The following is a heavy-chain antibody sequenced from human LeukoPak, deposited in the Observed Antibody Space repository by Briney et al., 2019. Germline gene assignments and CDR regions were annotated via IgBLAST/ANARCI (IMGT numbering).Heavy chain of an antibody. D-gene: IGHD3-22*01. CDR3: ARGGEYYDSSGYALYYFDY. CDR2: IKQDGSEK. J-gene: IGHJ4*02. V-gene: IGHV3-7*03. Sequence: PGGSLRLSCAASAFTFSRYGMTWVRQAPGKGLEWVANIKQDGSEKYYVDSVKGRFTISRDNAKNSLYLQMNSLRAEDTAVYYCARGGEYYDSSGYALYYFDYWGQGTLVTVSS. CDR1: AFTFSRYG.